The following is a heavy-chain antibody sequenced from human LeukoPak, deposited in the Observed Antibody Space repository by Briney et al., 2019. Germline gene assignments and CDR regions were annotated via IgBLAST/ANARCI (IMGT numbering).Heavy chain of an antibody. CDR1: GGSISSYY. Sequence: KTSETLSLTCTVSGGSISSYYWSWIRQPPGKGLEWIGYIYYSGSTNYNPSLKSRVTISVDTSKNQFSLKLSSVTAADTAVYYCARGNCGGGCYSDYWGQGTLVTVSS. J-gene: IGHJ4*02. CDR3: ARGNCGGGCYSDY. V-gene: IGHV4-59*01. CDR2: IYYSGST. D-gene: IGHD2-21*02.